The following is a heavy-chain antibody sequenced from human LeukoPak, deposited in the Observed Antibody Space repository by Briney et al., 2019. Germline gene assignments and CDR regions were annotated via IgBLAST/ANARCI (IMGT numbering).Heavy chain of an antibody. CDR3: ARGLYTSSWTEFDY. D-gene: IGHD6-13*01. J-gene: IGHJ4*02. Sequence: GASVKVSCKASGGTFSSYAINWVRQAPGQGLEWMGGIIPIFGPASYAQQFQGRVTITADKSTSTAYMELSSLRSDDTAVYYCARGLYTSSWTEFDYWGQGTLVTASS. CDR1: GGTFSSYA. CDR2: IIPIFGPA. V-gene: IGHV1-69*06.